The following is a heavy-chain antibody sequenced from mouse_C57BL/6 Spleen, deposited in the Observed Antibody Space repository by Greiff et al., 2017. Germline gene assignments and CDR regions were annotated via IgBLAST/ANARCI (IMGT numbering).Heavy chain of an antibody. CDR2: IYPGSGST. CDR3: ARWHYGSSYFDY. J-gene: IGHJ2*01. CDR1: GYTFTSYW. V-gene: IGHV1-55*01. Sequence: VQLQQPGAELVKPGASVKMSCKASGYTFTSYWITWVKQRPGQGLEWIGDIYPGSGSTNYNEKFKSKATLTVDTSSSTAYMQLSSLTSEDSAVYYCARWHYGSSYFDYWGQGTTLTVSS. D-gene: IGHD1-1*01.